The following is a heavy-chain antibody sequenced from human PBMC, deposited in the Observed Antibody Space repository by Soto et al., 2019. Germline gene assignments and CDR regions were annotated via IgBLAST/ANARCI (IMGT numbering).Heavy chain of an antibody. Sequence: SSETLSLTCTVSGGSISDYFWSWIRQPPGKGLEWIGYVYYTGNTNSIPSLKSRVTISVDTSKNQFSLKLRSVTAADKAVYYCARGLGNYPWSFNSWGQGTLVTVS. J-gene: IGHJ4*02. V-gene: IGHV4-59*01. CDR3: ARGLGNYPWSFNS. D-gene: IGHD3-16*02. CDR2: VYYTGNT. CDR1: GGSISDYF.